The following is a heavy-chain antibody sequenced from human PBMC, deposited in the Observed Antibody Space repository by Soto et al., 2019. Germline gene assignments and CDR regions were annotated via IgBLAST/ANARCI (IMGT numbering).Heavy chain of an antibody. D-gene: IGHD6-25*01. CDR3: AYGSSSAWIDY. J-gene: IGHJ4*02. Sequence: PSETLSLTCSVSGDSMRCYRFYWGWIRQAPGKGLEWIGSAYFSGGNTYYSPSLKSRVSISVDTSKNEFSLRLTSLTAADTAVYFCAYGSSSAWIDYWGQGTLVTVSS. CDR2: AYFSGGNT. CDR1: GDSMRCYRFY. V-gene: IGHV4-39*01.